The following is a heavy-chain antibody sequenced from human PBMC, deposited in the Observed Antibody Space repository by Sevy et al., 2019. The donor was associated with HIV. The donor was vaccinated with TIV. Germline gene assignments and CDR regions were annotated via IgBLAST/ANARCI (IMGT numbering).Heavy chain of an antibody. Sequence: SETLSLTCTVSGGSISSYYWSWIRQPPGKGLEWIGYIYYSGSTNYNPSLMIRVTISVDTSKNQSSRKLSSVTAADTAVYYCARVGADGSGYYGDGFDPWGQGTLVTVSS. D-gene: IGHD3-22*01. CDR2: IYYSGST. J-gene: IGHJ5*02. CDR1: GGSISSYY. CDR3: ARVGADGSGYYGDGFDP. V-gene: IGHV4-59*01.